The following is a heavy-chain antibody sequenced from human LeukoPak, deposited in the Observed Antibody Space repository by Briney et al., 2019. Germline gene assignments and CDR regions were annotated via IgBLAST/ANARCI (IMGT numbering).Heavy chain of an antibody. V-gene: IGHV1-69*04. CDR1: GGTFSSYA. CDR2: IIPILGIA. D-gene: IGHD6-13*01. Sequence: ASVKVCCKASGGTFSSYAISWVRQAPGQGLEWMGRIIPILGIANYAQKFQGRVTITADKSTSTAYMELSSLRSEDTAVYYCARVGAAAGRYYFDYWGQGTLVTVSS. J-gene: IGHJ4*02. CDR3: ARVGAAAGRYYFDY.